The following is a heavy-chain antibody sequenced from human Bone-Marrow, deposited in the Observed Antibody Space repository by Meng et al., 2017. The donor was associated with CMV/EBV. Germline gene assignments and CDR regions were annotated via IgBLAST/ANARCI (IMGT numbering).Heavy chain of an antibody. CDR3: ARDGWSLGIAAAGLDY. V-gene: IGHV3-33*01. Sequence: FTFSSYGMHWVRQAPGKGLEWVAVIWYDGSNKYYADSVKGRFTISRDNSKNTLYLQMNSLRAEDTAVYYCARDGWSLGIAAAGLDYWGQGTLVTVSS. CDR2: IWYDGSNK. D-gene: IGHD6-13*01. CDR1: FTFSSYG. J-gene: IGHJ4*02.